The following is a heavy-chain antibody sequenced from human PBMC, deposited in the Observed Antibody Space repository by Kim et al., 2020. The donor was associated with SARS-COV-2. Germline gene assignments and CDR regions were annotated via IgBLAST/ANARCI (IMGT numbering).Heavy chain of an antibody. V-gene: IGHV3-23*01. CDR2: ISGSGGST. CDR3: AKVMGYYYYGMDC. D-gene: IGHD2-8*01. J-gene: IGHJ6*02. Sequence: GGSLRLSCAASGFTVSSYAMSWVSQAPGKGLEWVSAISGSGGSTYYADSMKGRFTISRDNYKNTLYLQMNSLRAEDTAVDYCAKVMGYYYYGMDCWGQGTTVTVSS. CDR1: GFTVSSYA.